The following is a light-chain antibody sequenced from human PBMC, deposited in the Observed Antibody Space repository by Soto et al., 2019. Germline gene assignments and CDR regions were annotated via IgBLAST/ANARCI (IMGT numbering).Light chain of an antibody. CDR1: SSDVGAYNF. CDR3: SSYTTTATRL. Sequence: QSVLTQPASVSGSPGQSITISFTGTSSDVGAYNFVSWYQHHPGKAPQIIIYDVNNRPSGVSDRFSGSKFGNTASLTISGLQAEDEADYYCSSYTTTATRLFGGGTKVTVL. CDR2: DVN. J-gene: IGLJ2*01. V-gene: IGLV2-14*03.